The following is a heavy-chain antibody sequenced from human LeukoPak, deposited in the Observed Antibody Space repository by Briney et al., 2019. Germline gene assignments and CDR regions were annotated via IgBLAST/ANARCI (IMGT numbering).Heavy chain of an antibody. D-gene: IGHD6-13*01. CDR1: GYSISSGYY. CDR3: ARGIAAAGNPDYFDY. CDR2: IYHSGST. Sequence: SETLSLTCTVSGYSISSGYYWGWIRQPPGKGLEWIGNIYHSGSTFYNPSLKSRVTISVDTSKNQFSLKLSSVTAADTAVYYCARGIAAAGNPDYFDYWGQGTLVTVSS. J-gene: IGHJ4*02. V-gene: IGHV4-38-2*02.